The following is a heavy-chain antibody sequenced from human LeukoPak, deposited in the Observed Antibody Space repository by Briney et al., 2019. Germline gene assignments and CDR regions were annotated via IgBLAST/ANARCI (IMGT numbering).Heavy chain of an antibody. CDR3: ARGLIKDQLLLFDY. CDR1: GFTFSSYG. Sequence: GRSLRLSCAASGFTFSSYGMHWVRQAPGKGLEWVAVISYDGSNKYYADSVKGRFTISRDNSKNTLYLQMNSLRAEDTAVYYCARGLIKDQLLLFDYWGQGTLVTVSS. V-gene: IGHV3-30*19. D-gene: IGHD2-2*01. J-gene: IGHJ4*02. CDR2: ISYDGSNK.